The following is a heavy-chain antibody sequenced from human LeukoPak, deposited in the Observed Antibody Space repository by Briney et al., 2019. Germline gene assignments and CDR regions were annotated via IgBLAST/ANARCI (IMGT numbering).Heavy chain of an antibody. D-gene: IGHD4-23*01. V-gene: IGHV4-59*01. Sequence: SETLSLTCTVSGGSISSYYWSWIRQPPGKGLEWIGYIYYSGSTNYNPSLKSRVTISVDTSKNQFSLKLSSVTAADTAVYYCARETSTRTPTRLRWYFDYWGQGTLVTVSS. CDR3: ARETSTRTPTRLRWYFDY. J-gene: IGHJ4*02. CDR2: IYYSGST. CDR1: GGSISSYY.